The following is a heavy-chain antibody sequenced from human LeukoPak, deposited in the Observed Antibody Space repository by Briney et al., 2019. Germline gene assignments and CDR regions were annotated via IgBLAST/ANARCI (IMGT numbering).Heavy chain of an antibody. Sequence: EASVKVSCKTSGYTFTGYHMHWVRQAPGQGLEWMGRINPNSGDTNYAQKFQGRVTMTRDTSISTAYMELSRLRSDDTAVYYCARTYYDFWSGQLYYFDYWGQGTLVTVSS. V-gene: IGHV1-2*06. J-gene: IGHJ4*02. CDR2: INPNSGDT. D-gene: IGHD3-3*01. CDR3: ARTYYDFWSGQLYYFDY. CDR1: GYTFTGYH.